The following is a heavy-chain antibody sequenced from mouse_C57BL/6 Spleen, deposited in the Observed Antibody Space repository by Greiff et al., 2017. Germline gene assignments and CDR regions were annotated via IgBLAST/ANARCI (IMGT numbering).Heavy chain of an antibody. J-gene: IGHJ2*01. CDR2: IDPASGTT. Sequence: VQLQQSVAELVRPGASVKLSCTASGFTIKNTYMHWVKQRPEQGLEWIGRIDPASGTTKYAPKFQGKATLTADTSSNTAYLQLSSLPSEDSAIDYCAGGAPCFDYWGQGTTLTVSS. CDR1: GFTIKNTY. CDR3: AGGAPCFDY. V-gene: IGHV14-3*01.